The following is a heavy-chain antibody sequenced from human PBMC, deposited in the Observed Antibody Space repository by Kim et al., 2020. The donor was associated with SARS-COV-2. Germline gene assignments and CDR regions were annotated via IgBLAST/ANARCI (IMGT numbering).Heavy chain of an antibody. V-gene: IGHV4-39*01. CDR2: IYYSGST. CDR1: GGSISSSSYY. Sequence: SETLSLTCTVSGGSISSSSYYWGWIRQPPGKGLEWIGSIYYSGSTYYNPSLKSRVTISVDTSKNQFSLKLSSVTAADTAVYYCARRRQWRSSALGYYFDYWGQGTLVTVSS. CDR3: ARRRQWRSSALGYYFDY. D-gene: IGHD6-19*01. J-gene: IGHJ4*02.